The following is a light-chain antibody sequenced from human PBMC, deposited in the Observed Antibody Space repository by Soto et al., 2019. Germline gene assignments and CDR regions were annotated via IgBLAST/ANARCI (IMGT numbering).Light chain of an antibody. Sequence: DIVLTQFPDSLTLSLGETATIKCKSSLSLLYRSTNNNYLAWYQQKPGQSPKVIMYWASTRASGVPDRFSGSGSGTDFTLTIRNLQPEDVAVYYCHQYYTPQITFGGGTKV. CDR1: LSLLYRSTNNNY. CDR3: HQYYTPQIT. J-gene: IGKJ4*01. V-gene: IGKV4-1*01. CDR2: WAS.